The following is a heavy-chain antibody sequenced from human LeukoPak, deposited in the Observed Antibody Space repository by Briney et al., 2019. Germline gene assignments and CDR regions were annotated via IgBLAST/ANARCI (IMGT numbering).Heavy chain of an antibody. CDR1: VVTLSIYW. CDR2: IKQGGSEK. D-gene: IGHD2-2*01. V-gene: IGHV3-7*01. CDR3: ARTSRYCSSTSCLSLDS. J-gene: IGHJ4*02. Sequence: GGSLSLSCAVSVVTLSIYWKSCVRGAPGKGLEWGASIKQGGSEKYHVDSEKDRFTVSRDNDKNSLYLQMNSLRAEDTAVYYCARTSRYCSSTSCLSLDSWGQGTLVTVSS.